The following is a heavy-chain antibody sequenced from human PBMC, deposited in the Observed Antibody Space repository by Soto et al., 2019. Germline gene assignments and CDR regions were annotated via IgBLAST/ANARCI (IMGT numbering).Heavy chain of an antibody. CDR1: GFTFSSYG. V-gene: IGHV3-30*18. CDR2: ISYDGSNK. CDR3: AKEIGHGSGWGPRIERYFDL. Sequence: QVQLVESGGGVVQPGRSLRLSCAASGFTFSSYGMHWVRQAPGKGLEWVAVISYDGSNKYYADSVKGRFTISRDNSKNTLYLQMNSLRAEDTAVYYCAKEIGHGSGWGPRIERYFDLWGRGTLFTVSS. J-gene: IGHJ2*01. D-gene: IGHD6-19*01.